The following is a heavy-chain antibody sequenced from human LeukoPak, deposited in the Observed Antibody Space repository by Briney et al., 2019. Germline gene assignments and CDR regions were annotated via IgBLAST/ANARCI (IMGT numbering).Heavy chain of an antibody. V-gene: IGHV3-21*01. Sequence: GGSLRLSCAASGFTFSSYWMSWVRQAPGKGLEWVSSISSSSSYIYYADSVKGRFTISRDNAKNSLYLQMNSLRAEDTAVYYCAREVYGDYFLDYWGQGTLVTVSS. CDR3: AREVYGDYFLDY. CDR1: GFTFSSYW. D-gene: IGHD4-17*01. CDR2: ISSSSSYI. J-gene: IGHJ4*02.